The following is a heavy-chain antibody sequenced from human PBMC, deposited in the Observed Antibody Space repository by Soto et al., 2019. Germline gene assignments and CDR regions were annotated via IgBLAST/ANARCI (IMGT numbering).Heavy chain of an antibody. CDR3: ARIASTGRGWDV. J-gene: IGHJ6*02. V-gene: IGHV3-7*01. CDR1: GFTFSSYW. Sequence: EVQLVESGGGLVQPGGSLRLSCADSGFTFSSYWMSWVRQAPVKGLEWVGNIKQDGSEKNYVDSVKGRFTISRDNAKNSLYLQMNSLRAEDTAVYYCARIASTGRGWDVWRQGTTVVVSS. D-gene: IGHD6-13*01. CDR2: IKQDGSEK.